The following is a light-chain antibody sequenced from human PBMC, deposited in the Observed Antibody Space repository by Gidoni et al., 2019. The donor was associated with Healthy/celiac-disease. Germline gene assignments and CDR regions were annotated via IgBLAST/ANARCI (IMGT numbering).Light chain of an antibody. CDR2: EVS. J-gene: IGLJ1*01. CDR1: SSDVGSYNL. Sequence: PGQSITISCTGTSSDVGSYNLVSWYQQHPGKAPKLIIYEVSKRPSGVSNRFSGSKSGNTASLTISGLQAEDEADYYCCSYAGSSTYVFGTGTKVTVL. CDR3: CSYAGSSTYV. V-gene: IGLV2-23*02.